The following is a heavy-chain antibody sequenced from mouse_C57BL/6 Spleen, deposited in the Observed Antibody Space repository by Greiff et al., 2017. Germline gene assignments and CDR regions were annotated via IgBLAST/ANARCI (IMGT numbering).Heavy chain of an antibody. CDR3: ARGYGSSWAWFAY. D-gene: IGHD1-1*01. CDR2: IYPGSGNT. J-gene: IGHJ3*01. V-gene: IGHV1-76*01. Sequence: QVQLKESGAELVRPGASVKLSCKASGYTFTDYYINWVKQRPGQGLEWIARIYPGSGNTYYNEKFKGKATLTAEKSSSTAYMQLSSLTSEDSAVYFCARGYGSSWAWFAYWGQGTLVTVSA. CDR1: GYTFTDYY.